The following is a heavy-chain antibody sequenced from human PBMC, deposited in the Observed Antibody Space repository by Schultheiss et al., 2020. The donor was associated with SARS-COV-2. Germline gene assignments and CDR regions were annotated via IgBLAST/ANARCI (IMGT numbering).Heavy chain of an antibody. CDR3: ARDKGQWLVLED. D-gene: IGHD6-19*01. CDR2: ISSGSSYI. Sequence: GGSLRLSCAASGFIFSDYNMNWVRQAPGKGLEWISSISSGSSYIHYADSVKGRFTISRDNAKNSLYLQMNSLRAEDTALYYCARDKGQWLVLEDWGQGTLVTVSS. V-gene: IGHV3-21*04. J-gene: IGHJ4*02. CDR1: GFIFSDYN.